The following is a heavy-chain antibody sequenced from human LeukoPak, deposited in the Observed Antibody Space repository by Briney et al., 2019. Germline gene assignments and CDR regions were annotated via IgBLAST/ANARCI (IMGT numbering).Heavy chain of an antibody. CDR3: AHRPWMGAHRFDV. V-gene: IGHV2-5*02. D-gene: IGHD1-26*01. CDR2: IYWDDDT. J-gene: IGHJ4*02. Sequence: SGPTLVKPTEPLTLTCTLSGLPLTTSRVGVGWMRQSPGKALQWLTLIYWDDDTRYRPSLRGRLAVTKDASQNQVLLTMTNVDPAGTGRYYCAHRPWMGAHRFDVWGQGILVTVSS. CDR1: GLPLTTSRVG.